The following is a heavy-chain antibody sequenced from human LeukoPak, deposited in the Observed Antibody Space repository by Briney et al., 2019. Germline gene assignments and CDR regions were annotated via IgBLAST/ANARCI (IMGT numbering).Heavy chain of an antibody. V-gene: IGHV3-11*01. CDR1: GFTFSYYY. CDR3: ARDGGSVRPVDIVATGVDFDY. Sequence: GGSLRLSCAASGFTFSYYYMSWIRQAPGKGLEWVSYISSSGSTLYYAAPVKGRFTISRDNAKNSLYLQMNRLRAEDTAVYYCARDGGSVRPVDIVATGVDFDYWGQGTLVTVSS. D-gene: IGHD5-12*01. J-gene: IGHJ4*02. CDR2: ISSSGSTL.